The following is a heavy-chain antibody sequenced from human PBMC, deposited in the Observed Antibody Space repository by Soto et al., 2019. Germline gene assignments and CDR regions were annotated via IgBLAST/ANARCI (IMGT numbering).Heavy chain of an antibody. Sequence: ASVKVSCKASGYTFTGYYMHWVRQAPGQGLEWMGWINPNGGGTNYAQKFQGWVTMTRDTSISTAYMELSRLRSDDTAVYYCARDSAGTTFWWFDPWGQGTLVTVSS. CDR1: GYTFTGYY. CDR2: INPNGGGT. J-gene: IGHJ5*02. V-gene: IGHV1-2*04. D-gene: IGHD1-1*01. CDR3: ARDSAGTTFWWFDP.